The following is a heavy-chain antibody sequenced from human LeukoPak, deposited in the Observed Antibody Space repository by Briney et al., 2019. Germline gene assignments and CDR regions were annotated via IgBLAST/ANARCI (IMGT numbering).Heavy chain of an antibody. CDR2: IIPIFGTA. CDR3: ARDLWQRGAFDI. Sequence: SVTVSCKASGGTFSSYAISWVRQAPGQGLEWMGGIIPIFGTANYAQKFQGRVTITADKSTSTAYMELSSLRSDDTAVYYCARDLWQRGAFDIWGQGTMVTVSS. J-gene: IGHJ3*02. D-gene: IGHD6-25*01. CDR1: GGTFSSYA. V-gene: IGHV1-69*06.